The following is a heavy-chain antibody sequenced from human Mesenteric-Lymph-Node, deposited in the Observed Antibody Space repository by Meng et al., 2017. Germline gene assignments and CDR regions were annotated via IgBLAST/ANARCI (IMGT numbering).Heavy chain of an antibody. V-gene: IGHV4-34*01. CDR3: ARPIVAGAVSDY. D-gene: IGHD5-12*01. Sequence: GSLRLSCAVYGGSFSGYYWSWIRQPPGKGLEWIGEINHSGSTNYNPSLKSRVTISVDTSKNQFSLKLSSVTAADTAVYYCARPIVAGAVSDYWGQGTLVTVSS. CDR2: INHSGST. CDR1: GGSFSGYY. J-gene: IGHJ4*02.